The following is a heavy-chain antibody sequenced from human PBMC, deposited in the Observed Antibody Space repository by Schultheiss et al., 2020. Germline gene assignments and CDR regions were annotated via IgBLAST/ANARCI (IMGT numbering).Heavy chain of an antibody. J-gene: IGHJ6*04. Sequence: GGSLRLSCTASGFTFGDYAMSWVRQAPGKGLEWVGFIRSKAYGGTTEYAASVKGRFTISRDDSKSIAYLQMNSLRAEDTAVYYCARERGGAIWCSGGSCYSEGRYYYYGMDVWGKGTTVTVSS. CDR2: IRSKAYGGTT. CDR3: ARERGGAIWCSGGSCYSEGRYYYYGMDV. CDR1: GFTFGDYA. V-gene: IGHV3-49*04. D-gene: IGHD2-15*01.